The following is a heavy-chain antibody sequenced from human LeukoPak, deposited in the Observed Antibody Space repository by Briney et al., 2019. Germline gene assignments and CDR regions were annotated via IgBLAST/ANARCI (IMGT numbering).Heavy chain of an antibody. J-gene: IGHJ5*02. CDR3: AGSPTIFGSFDP. Sequence: GRSLRLSCAASGFTFSTFVMHWVRQAPGKGLEWVALISYDGSNKYYADSVKGRFTISRDNSKNTLYLQMNSLRAEDTAVFYCAGSPTIFGSFDPWGQGTLVTVSS. CDR1: GFTFSTFV. V-gene: IGHV3-30*04. CDR2: ISYDGSNK. D-gene: IGHD3-3*01.